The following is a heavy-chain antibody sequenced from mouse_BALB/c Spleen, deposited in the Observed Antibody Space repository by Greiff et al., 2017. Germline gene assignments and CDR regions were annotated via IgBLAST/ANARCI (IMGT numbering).Heavy chain of an antibody. V-gene: IGHV1S137*01. CDR2: ISTYYGDA. J-gene: IGHJ2*01. D-gene: IGHD4-1*01. CDR3: ARETGTFCDY. Sequence: QVQLQQSGAELVRPGVSVKISCKGSGYTFTDYAMHWVKQSHAKSLEWIGVISTYYGDASYNQKFKGKATMTVDKSSSTAYMELARLTSEDSAIYYCARETGTFCDYWGQGTTLTVSS. CDR1: GYTFTDYA.